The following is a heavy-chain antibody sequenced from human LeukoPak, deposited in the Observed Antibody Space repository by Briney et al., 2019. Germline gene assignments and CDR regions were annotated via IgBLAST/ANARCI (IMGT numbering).Heavy chain of an antibody. D-gene: IGHD3-3*01. CDR2: IYHSGST. CDR3: ARHVSAYYDFWSGYYNWFDP. J-gene: IGHJ5*02. Sequence: SETLSLTCAVSGGSISSSNWWSWVRQPPGKGLEWIGEIYHSGSTNYNPSLESRVTISVDTSKNQFSLKLSSVTAADTAVYYCARHVSAYYDFWSGYYNWFDPWGQGTLVTVSS. CDR1: GGSISSSNW. V-gene: IGHV4-4*02.